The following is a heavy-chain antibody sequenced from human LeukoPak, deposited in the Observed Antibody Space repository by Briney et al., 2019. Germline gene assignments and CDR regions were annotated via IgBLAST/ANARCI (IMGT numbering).Heavy chain of an antibody. Sequence: SETLSLTCTASGVSISSYYWSWIRQPPGKGLDWIGYIYYSGNTNYNPSLKSRVTISVDTSKNQFSLRLSSVTAADTAVYYCAVGYSGYDLFDFWGQATLVTVSS. CDR1: GVSISSYY. D-gene: IGHD5-12*01. CDR2: IYYSGNT. CDR3: AVGYSGYDLFDF. V-gene: IGHV4-59*01. J-gene: IGHJ4*02.